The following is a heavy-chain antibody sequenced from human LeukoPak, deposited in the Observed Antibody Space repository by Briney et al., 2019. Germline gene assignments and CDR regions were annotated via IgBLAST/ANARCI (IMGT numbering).Heavy chain of an antibody. D-gene: IGHD7-27*01. CDR2: IYHSGST. CDR3: ARVYSGDHTFDY. V-gene: IGHV4-30-2*01. CDR1: GGSISSGGYS. Sequence: SQTLSLTCAVSGGSISSGGYSWSWIRQPPGKGLEWIGYIYHSGSTYYNPSLKSRVTISVDRSKNQFSLKLSSVTAADTAVYYCARVYSGDHTFDYWGQGTLVTVSS. J-gene: IGHJ4*02.